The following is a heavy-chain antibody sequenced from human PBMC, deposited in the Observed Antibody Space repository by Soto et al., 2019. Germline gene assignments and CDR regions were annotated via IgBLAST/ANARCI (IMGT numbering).Heavy chain of an antibody. D-gene: IGHD3-9*01. CDR1: GYTFTSYA. CDR3: ARAPPYDDILTGYPYYYDGMDV. V-gene: IGHV1-3*01. CDR2: INAGNGNT. J-gene: IGHJ6*02. Sequence: QVQLVQSGAEVKKPGASVKVSCKASGYTFTSYAMHWVRQAPGQRLEWMGWINAGNGNTKYSQKFQGRVTITRATSASTSYMELSSLRSEDTAVYYCARAPPYDDILTGYPYYYDGMDVWGQGTTVTVSS.